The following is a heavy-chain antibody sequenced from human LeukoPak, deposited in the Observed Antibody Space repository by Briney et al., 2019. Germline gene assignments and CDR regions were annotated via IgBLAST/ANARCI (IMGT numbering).Heavy chain of an antibody. D-gene: IGHD3-16*02. V-gene: IGHV1-18*01. CDR1: GYTFTRYG. J-gene: IGHJ4*02. Sequence: ASVKVSCKASGYTFTRYGISWVRQAPGQGLEWMGWISAYNGNTNYAQKLQGRVTMTTDTSTSTAYMELRSLRSDDTAVYYCARVSHDYVWGSYRYRFDYWGQGTLVTVSS. CDR3: ARVSHDYVWGSYRYRFDY. CDR2: ISAYNGNT.